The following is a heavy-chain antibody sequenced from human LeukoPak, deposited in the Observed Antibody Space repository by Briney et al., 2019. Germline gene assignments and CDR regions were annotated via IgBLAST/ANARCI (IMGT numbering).Heavy chain of an antibody. CDR1: GGSISSSSYY. CDR3: ARRSSSWIDY. D-gene: IGHD6-13*01. J-gene: IGHJ4*02. Sequence: SETLYLTCTVSGGSISSSSYYWGWIRQPPGKGLEWIGSIYYSGSTYYNPSLKSRVTISVDTSKNQFSLKLSSVTAADTAVYYCARRSSSWIDYWGQGTLVTVSS. CDR2: IYYSGST. V-gene: IGHV4-39*07.